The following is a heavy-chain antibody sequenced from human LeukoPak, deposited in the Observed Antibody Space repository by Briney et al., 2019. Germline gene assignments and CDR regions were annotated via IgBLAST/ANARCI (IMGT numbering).Heavy chain of an antibody. J-gene: IGHJ3*02. CDR1: GYSFTSYW. CDR3: ASGIYDSSGYYLLGAFDI. V-gene: IGHV5-51*01. D-gene: IGHD3-22*01. Sequence: GESLKISCKGSGYSFTSYWIGWVRQMPGKGLEWMGIIYPGDSDTRYSPSFQGQVTISADKSISTAYLQWSSLKASDTAMYYCASGIYDSSGYYLLGAFDIWGQGTMVTVSS. CDR2: IYPGDSDT.